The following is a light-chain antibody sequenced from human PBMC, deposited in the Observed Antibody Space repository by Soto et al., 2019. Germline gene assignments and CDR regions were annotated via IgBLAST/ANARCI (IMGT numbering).Light chain of an antibody. CDR2: GSS. Sequence: EVVWTQSPGTLSLSPGERATLSCRARQRVSNNYFDWYQQKPGQAPRLLIFGSSDRSTGIPDRFSGSGSGTDFTLTISRLEPEDFAVDYCQQYGSSPPYTFGQGTKLEIK. CDR1: QRVSNNY. CDR3: QQYGSSPPYT. J-gene: IGKJ2*01. V-gene: IGKV3-20*01.